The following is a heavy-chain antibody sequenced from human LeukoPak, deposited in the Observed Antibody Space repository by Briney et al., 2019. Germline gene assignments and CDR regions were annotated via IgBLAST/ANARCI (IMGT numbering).Heavy chain of an antibody. J-gene: IGHJ5*02. CDR3: ARVLAAAGNNWFDP. CDR2: IYYSGST. D-gene: IGHD6-13*01. CDR1: GGSFSGYY. Sequence: SETLSLTCAVYGGSFSGYYWSWIRQPPGKGLEWIGSIYYSGSTYYNPSLKSRVTISVDTSKNQFSLKLSSVTAADTAVYYCARVLAAAGNNWFDPWGQGTLVTVSS. V-gene: IGHV4-34*01.